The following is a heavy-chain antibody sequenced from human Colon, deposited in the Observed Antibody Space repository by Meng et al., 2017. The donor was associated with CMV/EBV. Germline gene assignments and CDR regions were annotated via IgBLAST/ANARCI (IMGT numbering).Heavy chain of an antibody. CDR3: ARVICGGDCYLDY. D-gene: IGHD2-21*02. J-gene: IGHJ4*02. V-gene: IGHV1-69*12. CDR1: KGTFTSYH. CDR2: IITISGTT. Sequence: QVQLEQAGAEMKKPGSSVKVSCKASKGTFTSYHISWVRQGPGQGFEWVGGIITISGTTDYAQKFQGRVTITADESTSTAYMKLSNLRSEDTAIYYCARVICGGDCYLDYWGRGTLVTVSS.